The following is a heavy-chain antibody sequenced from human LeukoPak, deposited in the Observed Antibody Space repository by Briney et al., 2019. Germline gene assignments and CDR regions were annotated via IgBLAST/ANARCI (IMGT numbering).Heavy chain of an antibody. CDR2: ISSNGGST. CDR1: GFTFSSYA. J-gene: IGHJ6*04. CDR3: AELGITMIGGV. D-gene: IGHD3-10*02. V-gene: IGHV3-64*01. Sequence: GGSLRLSCAASGFTFSSYAMHWVRQAPGKGLEYVSAISSNGGSTYYANSVKGRFTISRDNSKNTLYLQMGSLRAEDMAVYYCAELGITMIGGVWGKGTTVTVSS.